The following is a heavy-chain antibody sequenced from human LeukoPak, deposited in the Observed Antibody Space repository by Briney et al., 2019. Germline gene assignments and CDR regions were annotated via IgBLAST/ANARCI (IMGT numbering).Heavy chain of an antibody. CDR3: ARGGDILTGYYTDY. V-gene: IGHV3-21*01. J-gene: IGHJ4*02. CDR2: ISSSSSYI. CDR1: GFTFSSYS. D-gene: IGHD3-9*01. Sequence: GGSLRLSCAASGFTFSSYSMNWVRQAPGKGLEWVSSISSSSSYIYYADAVKRRFTISRDTAKNSLYLQMNSLRAEDTAVYYCARGGDILTGYYTDYWGQGTLVTVSS.